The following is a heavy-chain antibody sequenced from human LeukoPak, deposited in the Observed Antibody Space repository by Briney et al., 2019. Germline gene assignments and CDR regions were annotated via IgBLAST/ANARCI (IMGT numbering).Heavy chain of an antibody. CDR1: GFTFSSYS. V-gene: IGHV3-21*01. CDR2: ISSSSSYI. Sequence: GGSLRLSCAASGFTFSSYSMNWVRQAPGKGLEWVSSISSSSSYIYYADSVKGRFTISRDNAKNSLYLQMNSLRAEDTAVYYCAREASGCLLSTDYMDVWGKGTTVTVSS. J-gene: IGHJ6*03. CDR3: AREASGCLLSTDYMDV. D-gene: IGHD1-26*01.